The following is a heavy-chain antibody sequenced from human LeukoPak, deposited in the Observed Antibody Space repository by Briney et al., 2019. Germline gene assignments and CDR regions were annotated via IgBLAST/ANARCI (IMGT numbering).Heavy chain of an antibody. V-gene: IGHV3-48*03. CDR3: AREGEPTDYVWGSYRSSGFDY. Sequence: GGSLRLSCAASGFTFSSYEMNWVRQAPGKGLEWVSYISSSGSTIYYADSVKGRFTISRDNAKNSLSLQMNCLRAEDTAVYYCAREGEPTDYVWGSYRSSGFDYWGQGTLVTVSS. CDR2: ISSSGSTI. J-gene: IGHJ4*02. CDR1: GFTFSSYE. D-gene: IGHD3-16*02.